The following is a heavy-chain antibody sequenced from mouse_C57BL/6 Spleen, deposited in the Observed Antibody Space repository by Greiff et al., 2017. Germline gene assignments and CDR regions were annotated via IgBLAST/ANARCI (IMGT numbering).Heavy chain of an antibody. Sequence: QVQLQQSGPGLVQPSQSLSITCTVSGFSLTSYGVHWVRQSPGKGLEWLGVIWSGGSTDYNAAFISRLSISKDNSKSQVFFKMNSLQADDTAIYYCAGITTVVATGAMDYWGQGTSVTVSS. CDR3: AGITTVVATGAMDY. J-gene: IGHJ4*01. V-gene: IGHV2-2*01. CDR1: GFSLTSYG. D-gene: IGHD1-1*01. CDR2: IWSGGST.